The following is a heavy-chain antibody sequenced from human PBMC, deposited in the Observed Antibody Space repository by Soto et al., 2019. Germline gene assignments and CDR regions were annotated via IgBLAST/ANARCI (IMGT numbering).Heavy chain of an antibody. CDR2: ISGTGVPT. CDR3: PKSFCSSSSCFFLWVDP. D-gene: IGHD2-2*01. CDR1: GFDFSSYA. Sequence: GGSLRLSCAASGFDFSSYAMSWVRQAPGKGLECISLISGTGVPTLYAESVKGRFSVSRDNSKDTLFLEMNNLGVDDTAMYYCPKSFCSSSSCFFLWVDPWGPGTLVTVSS. J-gene: IGHJ5*02. V-gene: IGHV3-23*01.